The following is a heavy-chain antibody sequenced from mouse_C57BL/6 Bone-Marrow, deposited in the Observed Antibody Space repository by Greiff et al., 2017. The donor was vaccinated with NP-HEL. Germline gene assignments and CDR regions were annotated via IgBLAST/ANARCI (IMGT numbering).Heavy chain of an antibody. D-gene: IGHD1-1*01. V-gene: IGHV3-8*01. CDR2: ISYSGST. CDR1: GYSITSDY. J-gene: IGHJ1*03. CDR3: ARISSLYYYGSSYWYFDV. Sequence: EVMLVESGPGLAKPSQTLSLTCSVTGYSITSDYWNWIRKFPGNKLEYMGYISYSGSTYYNPSLKSRISITRDTSKNQYYLQLNSVTTEDTATYYCARISSLYYYGSSYWYFDVWGTGTTVTVSS.